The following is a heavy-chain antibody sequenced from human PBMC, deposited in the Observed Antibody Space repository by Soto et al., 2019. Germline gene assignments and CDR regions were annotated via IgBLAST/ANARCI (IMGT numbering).Heavy chain of an antibody. V-gene: IGHV3-9*01. CDR2: ISWNRGSI. Sequence: GGSLRLSCAASGFTFDDYAMHWVRQAPGKGLEWVSGISWNRGSIGYADSVKGRFTISRDNAKNSLYLQMNSLRAEDTALYYCAKDISNDYGFFDYWGQGTLVTVSS. CDR1: GFTFDDYA. D-gene: IGHD4-17*01. CDR3: AKDISNDYGFFDY. J-gene: IGHJ4*02.